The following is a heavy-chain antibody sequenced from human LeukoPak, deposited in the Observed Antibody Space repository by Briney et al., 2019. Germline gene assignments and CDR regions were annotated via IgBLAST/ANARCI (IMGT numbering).Heavy chain of an antibody. CDR1: GYSFTTYW. V-gene: IGHV5-51*01. Sequence: GESLKISCKASGYSFTTYWIAWVRQMPGKGLEWMGMIYPGDSDTRYSPSFQGQITISVDKSISIAYLQWSSLKASDTAMYYCARRYYSSAWGPFDYWGQGTLITVSS. CDR2: IYPGDSDT. J-gene: IGHJ4*02. D-gene: IGHD6-19*01. CDR3: ARRYYSSAWGPFDY.